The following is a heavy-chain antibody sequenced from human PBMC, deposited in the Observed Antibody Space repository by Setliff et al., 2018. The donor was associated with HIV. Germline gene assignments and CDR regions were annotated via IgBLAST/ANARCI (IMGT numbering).Heavy chain of an antibody. Sequence: ASVQVSCKASGYTFTSYYIHWVRQAPGQGLEWMGRINPSGGSTSYAQKFQGRVTMTRDTSTSTVYMELSSLRSEDTAMYYCARHGVPQQIDLDSWGHGTLVTVSS. CDR2: INPSGGST. J-gene: IGHJ5*01. CDR3: ARHGVPQQIDLDS. CDR1: GYTFTSYY. D-gene: IGHD3-10*01. V-gene: IGHV1-46*01.